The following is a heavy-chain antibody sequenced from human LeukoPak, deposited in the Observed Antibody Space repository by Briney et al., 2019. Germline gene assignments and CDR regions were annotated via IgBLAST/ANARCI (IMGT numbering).Heavy chain of an antibody. CDR1: GFTFSSYA. CDR2: ISGSGGST. CDR3: AKRGAEVGATVAPGDY. Sequence: GGSLRLSCAASGFTFSSYAMSWVRQAPGKGLEWVSAISGSGGSTYYADSVKGRFTISGDNSKNTLYLQMNSLRAEDTAVYYCAKRGAEVGATVAPGDYWGQGTLVTVSS. V-gene: IGHV3-23*01. J-gene: IGHJ4*02. D-gene: IGHD1-26*01.